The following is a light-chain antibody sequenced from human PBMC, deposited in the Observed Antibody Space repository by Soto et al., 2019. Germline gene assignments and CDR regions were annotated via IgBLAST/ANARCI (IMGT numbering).Light chain of an antibody. CDR3: KKRMFWPT. V-gene: IGKV3-11*01. CDR1: QSVDSS. Sequence: EVVLTQSPVTLSLYPGERATLSCRASQSVDSSLAWYQQKPGQAPRLLITDASKRVTGIPARFSGSGSGTDFILTIIRLEAEDCAVYYCKKRMFWPTFGQGTQLESK. J-gene: IGKJ1*01. CDR2: DAS.